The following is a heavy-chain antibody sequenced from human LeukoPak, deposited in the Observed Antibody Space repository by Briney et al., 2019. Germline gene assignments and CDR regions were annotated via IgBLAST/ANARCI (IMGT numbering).Heavy chain of an antibody. V-gene: IGHV3-30*18. J-gene: IGHJ4*02. CDR3: AKDLGWSYFDY. D-gene: IGHD6-19*01. CDR2: ISYDGSNK. Sequence: GGSLRLSCATSGFTFSSYGMHWVRQAPGKGLEWVAVISYDGSNKYYADSVKGRFTISRDNSKNTLYLQMNSLRAEDTAVYYCAKDLGWSYFDYWGQGTLVTVSS. CDR1: GFTFSSYG.